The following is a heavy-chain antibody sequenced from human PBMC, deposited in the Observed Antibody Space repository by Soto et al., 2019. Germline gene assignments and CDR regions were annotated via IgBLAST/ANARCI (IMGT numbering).Heavy chain of an antibody. CDR1: GGSISSGDYY. Sequence: PSETLSLTCTVSGGSISSGDYYWSWIRQPPGKGLEWIGYIYYSGSTYYNPSLKSRVTISVDTSKNQFSLKLSSVTAAGTAVYYCARVWGPPYCGGECPNWFDPWGQGTLVTVSS. V-gene: IGHV4-30-4*01. CDR2: IYYSGST. D-gene: IGHD2-21*01. J-gene: IGHJ5*02. CDR3: ARVWGPPYCGGECPNWFDP.